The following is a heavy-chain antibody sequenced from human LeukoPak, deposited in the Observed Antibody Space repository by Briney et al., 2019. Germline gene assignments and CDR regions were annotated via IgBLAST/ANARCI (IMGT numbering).Heavy chain of an antibody. CDR3: AKDRGADYYGVGSYSSDAYYFDY. Sequence: GGSLRLSCAASGFTFSSYGMSWVRQAPGKGLEWVAFIRYDGSNTFYADSVEGRFTIYRDDSKNTLYLQMNSLRSEDTAMYYCAKDRGADYYGVGSYSSDAYYFDYWGQGTLVTVSS. V-gene: IGHV3-30*02. CDR2: IRYDGSNT. D-gene: IGHD3-10*01. J-gene: IGHJ4*02. CDR1: GFTFSSYG.